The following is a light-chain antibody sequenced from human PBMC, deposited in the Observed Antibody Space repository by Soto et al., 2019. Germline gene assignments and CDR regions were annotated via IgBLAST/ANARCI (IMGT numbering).Light chain of an antibody. CDR2: GNS. Sequence: QSVLTQPPSVSGAPGQRVTISCTGSSSNIGAGYDVHWYQQLPGTAPKLLIYGNSNRPSGVPDRFSGSKSGTSASLAITGLHAEDDADYYCQSYDSSLSGWVFGGGTKLNVL. CDR3: QSYDSSLSGWV. CDR1: SSNIGAGYD. J-gene: IGLJ3*02. V-gene: IGLV1-40*01.